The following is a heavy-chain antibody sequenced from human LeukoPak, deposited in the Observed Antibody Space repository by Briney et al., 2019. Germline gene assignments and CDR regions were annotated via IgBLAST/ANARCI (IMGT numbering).Heavy chain of an antibody. CDR1: GFTFSSYA. D-gene: IGHD5-18*01. J-gene: IGHJ5*02. CDR3: AKHRGYGSDWFDP. CDR2: ISYDGSNK. V-gene: IGHV3-30-3*02. Sequence: PGGSLRLSCAASGFTFSSYAMHWVRQAPGKGLEWVAVISYDGSNKYYADSVKGRFTISRDNSKNTLYLRMNSLRAEDTAVCYCAKHRGYGSDWFDPWGQGTLVTVSS.